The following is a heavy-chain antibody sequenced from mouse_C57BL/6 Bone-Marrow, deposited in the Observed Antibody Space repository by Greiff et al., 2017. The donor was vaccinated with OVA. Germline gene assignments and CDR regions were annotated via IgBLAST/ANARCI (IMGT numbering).Heavy chain of an antibody. CDR2: ISNKANGYTT. V-gene: IGHV7-3*01. D-gene: IGHD1-1*01. CDR1: GFTFTDYY. Sequence: EVKLQESGGGLVQPGGSLSLSCAASGFTFTDYYMSWVRQPPGKALEWLGFISNKANGYTTEYSASVKGRFTISKDNSQSVLYLQMNALGAEDSATYYCARYDYYDAYWGQGTLVTVSA. CDR3: ARYDYYDAY. J-gene: IGHJ3*01.